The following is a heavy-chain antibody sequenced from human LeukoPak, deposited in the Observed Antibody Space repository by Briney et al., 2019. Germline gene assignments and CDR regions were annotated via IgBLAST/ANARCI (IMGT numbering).Heavy chain of an antibody. V-gene: IGHV3-30*02. CDR2: IRYDGSNK. CDR1: GFTFSSYG. D-gene: IGHD6-13*01. CDR3: AKDSLYSSSWGNFDY. Sequence: GGCLRLSCAASGFTFSSYGMHWVRQAPGKGLEWVAFIRYDGSNKYYADSVKGRFTISRDNSKNTLYLQMNSLRAEDTAVYYCAKDSLYSSSWGNFDYWGQGTLVTVSS. J-gene: IGHJ4*02.